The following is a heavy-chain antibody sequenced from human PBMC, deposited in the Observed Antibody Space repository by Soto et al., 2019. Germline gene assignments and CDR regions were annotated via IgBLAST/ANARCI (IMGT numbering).Heavy chain of an antibody. V-gene: IGHV5-10-1*01. J-gene: IGHJ4*02. CDR2: IDPSDSYT. CDR3: ACPRQDCGDRAYDY. Sequence: PGESLKISCQGSGYTFTTYWITWVRQMPGRGLEWMGRIDPSDSYTNYSPSFQGHVTISADKSTNTAYLEWRSLKASDSAIYYCACPRQDCGDRAYDYWGQGTLVTVSS. D-gene: IGHD2-21*01. CDR1: GYTFTTYW.